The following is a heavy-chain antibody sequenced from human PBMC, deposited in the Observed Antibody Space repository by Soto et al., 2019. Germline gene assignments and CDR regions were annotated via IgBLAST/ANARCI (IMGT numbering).Heavy chain of an antibody. CDR1: GASVTTPTYY. Sequence: QVQLQESGPGLVKPSETLSLTCIVSGASVTTPTYYWTWIRQPPGQGLEWIGYISNSGSTNYNPSLKSRVTISVDKSKNQFSLKLSSVTAADTAVYYCARERYYDSSGRYGPRWYFDLWGRGTLVTVSS. V-gene: IGHV4-61*01. CDR2: ISNSGST. D-gene: IGHD3-22*01. CDR3: ARERYYDSSGRYGPRWYFDL. J-gene: IGHJ2*01.